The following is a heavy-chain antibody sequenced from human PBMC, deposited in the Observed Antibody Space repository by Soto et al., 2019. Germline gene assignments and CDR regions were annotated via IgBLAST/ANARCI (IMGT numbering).Heavy chain of an antibody. CDR1: GDSVSSNSAA. J-gene: IGHJ5*02. D-gene: IGHD3-10*01. CDR2: TYFRSKWYN. V-gene: IGHV6-1*01. Sequence: PSQTLSLTCSISGDSVSSNSAAWNWIRQSPSRGLEWLGRTYFRSKWYNDYAGSVKSRITINPDTSRNHFSLQLNSVIPEDAAVYYCARARYYSAISEPTRALYCGFDVWGQGTPVTVYS. CDR3: ARARYYSAISEPTRALYCGFDV.